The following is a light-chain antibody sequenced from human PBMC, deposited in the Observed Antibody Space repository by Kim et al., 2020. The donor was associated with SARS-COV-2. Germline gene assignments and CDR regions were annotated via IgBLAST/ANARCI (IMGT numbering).Light chain of an antibody. CDR1: QSISSSY. J-gene: IGKJ1*01. Sequence: PGERATLSCRTSQSISSSYLGWYQQKPGQPPRLLIYAASSRATGIPDRFSGSGSGTDFTLTITRLEPEDFGVYYCQQYGSSLPWTFGQGTKVDIK. CDR2: AAS. CDR3: QQYGSSLPWT. V-gene: IGKV3-20*01.